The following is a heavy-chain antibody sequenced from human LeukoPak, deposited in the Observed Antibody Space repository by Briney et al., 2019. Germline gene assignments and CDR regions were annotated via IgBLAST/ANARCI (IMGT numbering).Heavy chain of an antibody. D-gene: IGHD1-26*01. CDR3: TRTSPGIPLDF. Sequence: SETLSLTCAVSGVSFSGYYWSWIRLPPGKGPEWIGEISHSGRTSYNPSLKGRVTISLDTSMNHFSLNLRFVTAADTAVYYCTRTSPGIPLDFWGRGILVTVSS. V-gene: IGHV4-34*01. CDR1: GVSFSGYY. CDR2: ISHSGRT. J-gene: IGHJ4*02.